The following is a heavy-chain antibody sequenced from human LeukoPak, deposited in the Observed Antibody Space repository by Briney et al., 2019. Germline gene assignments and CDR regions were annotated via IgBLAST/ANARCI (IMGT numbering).Heavy chain of an antibody. CDR2: IYYSGST. CDR1: GGSISSYY. CDR3: ARAYRWELLGDVFDY. Sequence: SSETLSLTCTVSGGSISSYYWSWIRQPPGKGLEWIGYIYYSGSTNYNPSLKSRVTISVDTSKNQFSLKLSSVTAADTAVYYCARAYRWELLGDVFDYWGQGTLVTVSS. J-gene: IGHJ4*02. V-gene: IGHV4-59*01. D-gene: IGHD1-26*01.